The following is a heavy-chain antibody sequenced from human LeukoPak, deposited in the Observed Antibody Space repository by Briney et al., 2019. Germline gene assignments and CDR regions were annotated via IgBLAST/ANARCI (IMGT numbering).Heavy chain of an antibody. CDR3: ARGYSGQTSDPFDY. CDR1: GFIVSDNY. CDR2: LYSGGSS. J-gene: IGHJ4*02. V-gene: IGHV3-53*01. Sequence: GGSLRLSCAVSGFIVSDNYMSWVRQAPGKGLEWVSVLYSGGSSHYADSMKGRFTISRDNSKNTLFLQMNSLRAEDTGIYYCARGYSGQTSDPFDYWGQGTLVTVSS. D-gene: IGHD4-23*01.